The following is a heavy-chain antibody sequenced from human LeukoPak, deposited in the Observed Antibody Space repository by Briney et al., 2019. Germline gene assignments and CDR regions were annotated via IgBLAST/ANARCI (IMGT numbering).Heavy chain of an antibody. CDR2: IYASGST. Sequence: SETLSLTCTVSGGSISSYYWGWIRQPAGQGLECIGRIYASGSTKDNPSLKSRVTMSFDTSKNQFSLKLTSVTAADTAVYYCAKLANNAYDIWDQGTMVTVSS. V-gene: IGHV4-4*07. CDR1: GGSISSYY. CDR3: AKLANNAYDI. D-gene: IGHD1-1*01. J-gene: IGHJ3*02.